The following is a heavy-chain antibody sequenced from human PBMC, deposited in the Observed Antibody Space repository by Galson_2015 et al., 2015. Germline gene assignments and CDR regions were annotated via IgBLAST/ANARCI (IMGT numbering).Heavy chain of an antibody. CDR1: GYTFSSYW. Sequence: QSGAEVKKPGESLTISFKGSGYTFSSYWIAWVRQMPGRGLEWMGIIYPGDSDTRYSPSFQGQVTISTDKSTSPPYLQWSSLKDTDTAMYYCARRTASAYYIFDFWGQGTLVTVSS. J-gene: IGHJ4*02. CDR3: ARRTASAYYIFDF. CDR2: IYPGDSDT. V-gene: IGHV5-51*03. D-gene: IGHD3-22*01.